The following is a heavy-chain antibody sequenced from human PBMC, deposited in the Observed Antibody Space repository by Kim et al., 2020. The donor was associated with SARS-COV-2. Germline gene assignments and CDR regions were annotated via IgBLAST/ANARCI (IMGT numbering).Heavy chain of an antibody. CDR1: GFTFSSYG. V-gene: IGHV3-30*18. D-gene: IGHD6-19*01. Sequence: GGSLRLSCAASGFTFSSYGMHWVRQAQGKGLEWVAVISYDGSNKYYADSVKGRFTISRDNSKNTLYLQMNSLRAEDTAVYYCAKAMGGWSNYYYGMDVWGQGTTVTVSS. CDR2: ISYDGSNK. J-gene: IGHJ6*02. CDR3: AKAMGGWSNYYYGMDV.